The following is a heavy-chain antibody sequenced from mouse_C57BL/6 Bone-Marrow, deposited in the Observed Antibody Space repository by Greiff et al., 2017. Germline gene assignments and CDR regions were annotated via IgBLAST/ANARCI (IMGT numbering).Heavy chain of an antibody. Sequence: VQLQQPGAELVRPGSSVKLSCKASGYNFTRSWMHWVTQRPIQCLEWIGNIDPSDSETHYMQKFKDKATLTVDKSYSTAYMQLSSLTSEYSSVYDCARSLFDYWGQGTTLTVSA. V-gene: IGHV1-52*01. CDR3: ARSLFDY. J-gene: IGHJ2*01. CDR1: GYNFTRSW. CDR2: IDPSDSET.